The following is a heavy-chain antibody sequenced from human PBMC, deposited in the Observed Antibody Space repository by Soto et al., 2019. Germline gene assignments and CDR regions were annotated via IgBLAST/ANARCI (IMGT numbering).Heavy chain of an antibody. CDR3: ARDLRDSSGCFDY. D-gene: IGHD3-22*01. CDR2: IIPILGIA. CDR1: GGTFSSYT. J-gene: IGHJ4*02. V-gene: IGHV1-69*08. Sequence: QVQLVQSGAEVKKPGSSVKVSCKASGGTFSSYTISWVRQAPGQGLEWMGRIIPILGIANYAQKFQGRVTITADKAASTAYMELSSLRSEDTAVYYCARDLRDSSGCFDYWGQGTLVTVSS.